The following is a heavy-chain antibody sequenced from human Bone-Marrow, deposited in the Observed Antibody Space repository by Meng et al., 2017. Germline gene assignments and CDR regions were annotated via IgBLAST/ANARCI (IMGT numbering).Heavy chain of an antibody. CDR1: GFTFSSYE. CDR2: ITTSGSTI. V-gene: IGHV3-48*03. J-gene: IGHJ4*02. CDR3: ARDILVLWFGELSGNFDY. D-gene: IGHD3-10*01. Sequence: GGSLRLSCAASGFTFSSYEMNWVRQAPGKGLEWVSYITTSGSTIYYADSVKGRVTISRDNAKNSRYLQMNSLRAEDTAVYYWARDILVLWFGELSGNFDYWGQGTLVTVSS.